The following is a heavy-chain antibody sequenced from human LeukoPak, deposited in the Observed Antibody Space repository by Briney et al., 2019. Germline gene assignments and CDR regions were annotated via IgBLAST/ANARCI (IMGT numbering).Heavy chain of an antibody. CDR2: INPNSGGT. D-gene: IGHD2-15*01. CDR1: GYTFTGYY. J-gene: IGHJ4*02. Sequence: ASVKVSCKASGYTFTGYYMHWVRQAPGQGLEWMGWINPNSGGTNYAQKFQGRVTMTRDTSISTAYMELSRLRSDDTAVYYCARGARYRSGGSCYSPDYWGQGTLVTVSS. CDR3: ARGARYRSGGSCYSPDY. V-gene: IGHV1-2*02.